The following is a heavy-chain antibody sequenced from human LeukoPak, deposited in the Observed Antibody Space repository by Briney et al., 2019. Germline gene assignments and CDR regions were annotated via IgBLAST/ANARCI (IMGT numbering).Heavy chain of an antibody. CDR1: GGSFSGYY. CDR2: INHSGST. V-gene: IGHV4-34*01. CDR3: ARGVKIFGVVIHKGNWFDP. Sequence: SETLSLTCAVYGGSFSGYYWSWIRQPPGKGLEWIGEINHSGSTNYNRSLKSRVTISVDTSKNQFSLKLSSVTAADTAVYYCARGVKIFGVVIHKGNWFDPWGQGTLVTVSS. D-gene: IGHD3-3*01. J-gene: IGHJ5*02.